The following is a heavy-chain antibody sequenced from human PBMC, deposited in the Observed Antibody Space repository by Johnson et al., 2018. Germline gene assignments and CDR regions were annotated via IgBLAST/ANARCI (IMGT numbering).Heavy chain of an antibody. J-gene: IGHJ6*02. CDR3: ARRFGNGMLKGMDV. Sequence: VQLQESGGGLVQXGGSXRLXCAASGFTFSNHWMHWVRRAPGKGLVWVSRIDNHGSDTAYADSVQGRFTISRDNAQNTLFLQMNSLRAGDTAVYYWARRFGNGMLKGMDVWGQGTTVTVSS. CDR2: IDNHGSDT. CDR1: GFTFSNHW. D-gene: IGHD3-10*01. V-gene: IGHV3-74*01.